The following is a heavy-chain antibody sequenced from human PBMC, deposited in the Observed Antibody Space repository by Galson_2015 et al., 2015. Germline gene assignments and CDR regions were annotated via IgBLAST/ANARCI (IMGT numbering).Heavy chain of an antibody. CDR1: GFTVSSNY. Sequence: SLRLSCAASGFTVSSNYMSWVRQAPGKGMEWEKGVDRGGRRKKEDSVNGRFTISRDNSKNTLYLQMNSLRAEDTSVYYCARGSGYSYAYLSYYYYYGMDVWGQGTTVTVSS. CDR3: ARGSGYSYAYLSYYYYYGMDV. CDR2: VDRGGRR. J-gene: IGHJ6*02. D-gene: IGHD5-18*01. V-gene: IGHV3-53*01.